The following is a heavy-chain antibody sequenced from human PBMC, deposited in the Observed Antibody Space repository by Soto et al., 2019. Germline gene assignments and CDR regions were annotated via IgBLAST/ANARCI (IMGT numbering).Heavy chain of an antibody. CDR3: ARHDYGDYEFDY. J-gene: IGHJ4*02. V-gene: IGHV5-51*01. CDR1: VYSFTSYW. D-gene: IGHD4-17*01. Sequence: GEALKISPERSVYSFTSYWICCVPQLAGKVLEWMEIIYPGDSDTRYSQSFQGQVTISADKSISTAYLQWSSLKDSDTTMYYSARHDYGDYEFDYWGQGTLVTVSS. CDR2: IYPGDSDT.